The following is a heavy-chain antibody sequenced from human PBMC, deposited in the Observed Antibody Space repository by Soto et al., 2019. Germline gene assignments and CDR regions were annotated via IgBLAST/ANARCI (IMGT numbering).Heavy chain of an antibody. J-gene: IGHJ4*01. CDR2: ISGRGRST. Sequence: GGSLRLSCAASGFTFSDYAMSWVRQAPGKGLEWVSTISGRGRSTYYADSVKGRFTISRDNSKNTLYLQMNSLRAGDTAVYYCGKEPANSNGGPCLLHYWGHGTLVTVSS. CDR1: GFTFSDYA. CDR3: GKEPANSNGGPCLLHY. D-gene: IGHD2-2*01. V-gene: IGHV3-23*01.